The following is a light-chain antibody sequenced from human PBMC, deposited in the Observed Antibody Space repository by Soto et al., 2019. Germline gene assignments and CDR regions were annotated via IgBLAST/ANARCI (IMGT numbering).Light chain of an antibody. CDR1: QSLLFFNGITY. CDR3: QQHGASIT. CDR2: EVS. J-gene: IGKJ4*01. V-gene: IGKV2-30*01. Sequence: EVVLTQSPLSLPVTVGQPATVSCRSSQSLLFFNGITYLTWFHQRPGQPPRRLISEVSNRDSGVPDRFSGSGSGTDFTLEISRVEAEDFAVYYCQQHGASITFGGGTRVENK.